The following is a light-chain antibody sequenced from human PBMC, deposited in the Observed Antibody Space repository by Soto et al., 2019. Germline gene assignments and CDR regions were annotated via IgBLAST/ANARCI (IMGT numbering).Light chain of an antibody. J-gene: IGKJ1*01. CDR1: QSVSSSY. CDR3: QQYGSSPPWT. CDR2: GAS. Sequence: DIVLTQSPGTLSLSPEERATLSCRASQSVSSSYFGWYQQKFGLAPWLLIYGASSRATGIPDRVSGSGSGTDFTLTISRLEPEDFAVYSCQQYGSSPPWTFGQGTKVDIK. V-gene: IGKV3-20*01.